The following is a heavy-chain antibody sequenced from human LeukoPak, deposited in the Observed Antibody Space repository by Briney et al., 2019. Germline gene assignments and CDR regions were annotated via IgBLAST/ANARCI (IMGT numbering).Heavy chain of an antibody. CDR1: GDSMSGFY. CDR2: FYYSGDT. Sequence: SETLSLTCSVSGDSMSGFYWSWIRQPPGKALEWIGYFYYSGDTNYNPALESRLIITVDTSKNQFSLKLSSVTAADTAVYYCARWNYDILTGYRYFDYWGQGTLVTVSS. V-gene: IGHV4-59*01. J-gene: IGHJ4*02. D-gene: IGHD3-9*01. CDR3: ARWNYDILTGYRYFDY.